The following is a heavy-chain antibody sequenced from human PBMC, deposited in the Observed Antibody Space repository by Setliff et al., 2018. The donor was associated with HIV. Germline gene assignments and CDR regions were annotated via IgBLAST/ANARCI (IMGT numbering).Heavy chain of an antibody. Sequence: SETLSLTCAVYGGSFSDYYWTWIRQPPGKGLEWIGEINHGGSTNYNPSLRSRVTISIDTSKNQFSLKVNSVTAADTAVYYCARTSYSSTWYFREPVDSWGQGTLVT. V-gene: IGHV4-34*01. CDR2: INHGGST. CDR1: GGSFSDYY. D-gene: IGHD6-13*01. CDR3: ARTSYSSTWYFREPVDS. J-gene: IGHJ4*02.